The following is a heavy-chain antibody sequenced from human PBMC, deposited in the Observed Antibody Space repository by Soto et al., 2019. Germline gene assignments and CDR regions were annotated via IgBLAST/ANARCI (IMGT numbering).Heavy chain of an antibody. D-gene: IGHD1-26*01. J-gene: IGHJ5*02. CDR3: AKGIGATQRFWFDP. Sequence: VQLLESGGGLVQPGGSLRLSCAASGFTFSNYAMSWVRQAPGKGLDWVSTNSGSGGTTYYTDSVKGRFTISRDNTKNTLPLQMNSLRAEDTAVYDCAKGIGATQRFWFDPWGQGTMVTVSS. CDR2: NSGSGGTT. CDR1: GFTFSNYA. V-gene: IGHV3-23*01.